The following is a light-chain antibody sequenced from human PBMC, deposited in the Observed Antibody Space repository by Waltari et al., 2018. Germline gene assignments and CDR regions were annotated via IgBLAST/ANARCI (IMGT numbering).Light chain of an antibody. CDR1: QFIVTY. Sequence: DIQTTQSPSSLSASVGDRVTITCRASQFIVTYLNWYQQQPGEAPKLLIYATSTLQTGVPSRFSGSGTVTDFTLTISSLQPEDFATYYCQQSFSTPPLTFGGGTKVEVK. J-gene: IGKJ4*01. CDR3: QQSFSTPPLT. CDR2: ATS. V-gene: IGKV1-39*01.